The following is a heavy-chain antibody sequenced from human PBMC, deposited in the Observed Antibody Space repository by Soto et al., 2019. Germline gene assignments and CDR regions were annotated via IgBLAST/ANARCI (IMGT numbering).Heavy chain of an antibody. CDR2: IEYSGIT. V-gene: IGHV4-59*01. CDR1: GGSISGYY. Sequence: SETLSLTCTVSGGSISGYYWSWIRQPPGKGLQLIGSIEYSGITYYNPSLNSRVTISVDMSKNQFSLKLSSVTAADTAVYYCARETNRYFDYWGQGTLVTVSS. J-gene: IGHJ4*02. CDR3: ARETNRYFDY.